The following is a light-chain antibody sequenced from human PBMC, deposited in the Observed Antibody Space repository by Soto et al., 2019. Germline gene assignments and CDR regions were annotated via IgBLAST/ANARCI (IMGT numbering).Light chain of an antibody. CDR2: GVS. J-gene: IGKJ4*01. V-gene: IGKV3-20*01. CDR3: QQYDSTPGFT. Sequence: EVVFTQSPCTLSLSPGERATLSCRASQSFRNNYLAWYQQRPGQAPRLLIYGVSRRASGIPDRFSGSGSEADFTLTISRLEPEDSGVYYCQQYDSTPGFTFGGGTKVDIK. CDR1: QSFRNNY.